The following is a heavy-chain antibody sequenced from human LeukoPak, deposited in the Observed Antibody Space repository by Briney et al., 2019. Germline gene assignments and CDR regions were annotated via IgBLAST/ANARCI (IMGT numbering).Heavy chain of an antibody. D-gene: IGHD2-2*01. CDR2: MFGGGGT. Sequence: GGSLRLSCAASGFSVSTNYVSWFRQAPGKGLEWVSGMFGGGGTYYADSVKGRFAVSRDNSKNTLYLQMNSLRPEDTAMYYCARSESSSSRRAFHIWGLGTMVTVSS. J-gene: IGHJ3*02. CDR1: GFSVSTNY. CDR3: ARSESSSSRRAFHI. V-gene: IGHV3-66*02.